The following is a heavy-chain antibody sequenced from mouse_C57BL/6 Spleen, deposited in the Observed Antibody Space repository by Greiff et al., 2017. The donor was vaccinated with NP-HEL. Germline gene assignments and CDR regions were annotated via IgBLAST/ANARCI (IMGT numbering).Heavy chain of an antibody. D-gene: IGHD2-4*01. CDR3: ARSRNYDYNCYFDY. CDR2: IDPSDSYT. CDR1: GYTFTSYW. Sequence: QVQLQQPGAELVMPGASVKLSCKASGYTFTSYWMHWVKQRPGQGLEWIGEIDPSDSYTNYNQKFKGKSTLTVDKSSTTAYMQLSSLTSEDSAVYYCARSRNYDYNCYFDYWGKGTTLTVSS. J-gene: IGHJ2*01. V-gene: IGHV1-69*01.